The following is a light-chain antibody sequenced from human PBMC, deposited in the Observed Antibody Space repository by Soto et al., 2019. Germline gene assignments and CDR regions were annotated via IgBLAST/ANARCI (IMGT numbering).Light chain of an antibody. V-gene: IGKV1-39*01. CDR1: QSISNF. J-gene: IGKJ4*01. CDR3: QQSSTTPLT. CDR2: AAS. Sequence: DIQMTQSPSSLSASVGDRVTITCRASQSISNFLNWYQQKPGKAPKFLIYAASSLQSGVPARFSGSGSRTDFTLTISSLQPEDFATYYCQQSSTTPLTFGGGTKVEIK.